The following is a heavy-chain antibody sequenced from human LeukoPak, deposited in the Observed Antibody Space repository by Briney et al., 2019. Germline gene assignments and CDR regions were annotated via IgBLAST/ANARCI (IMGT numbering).Heavy chain of an antibody. J-gene: IGHJ6*02. D-gene: IGHD2-2*01. CDR3: ARDRVLQLLYKPPYYYYGMDV. CDR1: GGSISRYY. CDR2: IYTSGST. Sequence: SETLSLTCTVSGGSISRYYWSSIRQPAGKGLEWIGRIYTSGSTNYNPSLKSRVTMSVDTSKNQFSLKLSSVTAADTAVYYCARDRVLQLLYKPPYYYYGMDVWGQGTTVTVSS. V-gene: IGHV4-4*07.